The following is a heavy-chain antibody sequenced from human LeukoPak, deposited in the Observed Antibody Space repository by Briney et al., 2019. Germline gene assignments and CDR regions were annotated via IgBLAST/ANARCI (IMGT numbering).Heavy chain of an antibody. V-gene: IGHV4-59*01. CDR3: ASFMASYYYMDV. J-gene: IGHJ6*03. CDR1: GGSISGYY. D-gene: IGHD5-24*01. Sequence: PSETLSLTCTVSGGSISGYYWTWIRQPPGKGLEWIGYIYYSGSTDYNPSLKSRVTILVDTSKNQFSLKLTSVTAADTAVYYCASFMASYYYMDVWGKGTTVTVSS. CDR2: IYYSGST.